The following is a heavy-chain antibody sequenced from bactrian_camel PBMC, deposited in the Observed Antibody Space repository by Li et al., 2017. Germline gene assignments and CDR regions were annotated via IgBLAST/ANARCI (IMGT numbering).Heavy chain of an antibody. CDR3: VRSVDGLSDYAPGGY. CDR1: GYTYSPNC. D-gene: IGHD4*01. CDR2: IYTRAGST. Sequence: VQLVESGGGSVQAGGSLRLSCSASGYTYSPNCMGWFRQAPGQEREGVAVIYTRAGSTRYADSVKGRFTISRDKDTVHLQMNSLKPEDTAVYYCVRSVDGLSDYAPGGYWGQGTQVTVS. V-gene: IGHV3S40*01. J-gene: IGHJ6*01.